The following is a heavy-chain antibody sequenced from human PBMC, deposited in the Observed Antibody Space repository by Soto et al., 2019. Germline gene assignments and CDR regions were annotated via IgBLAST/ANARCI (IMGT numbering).Heavy chain of an antibody. J-gene: IGHJ4*02. D-gene: IGHD3-22*01. CDR3: ARATYDSSTCYLDY. CDR2: IYYTGNT. CDR1: GASISGGDYY. Sequence: QVQLQESGPGLVKPSQTLSLTCTVSGASISGGDYYWTWIRQPPGKGLEWIGSIYYTGNTYSNPSLESRLSISVDPYNNQFALRLTSVTAPDTARYYCARATYDSSTCYLDYWGQGTRVTVSS. V-gene: IGHV4-30-4*01.